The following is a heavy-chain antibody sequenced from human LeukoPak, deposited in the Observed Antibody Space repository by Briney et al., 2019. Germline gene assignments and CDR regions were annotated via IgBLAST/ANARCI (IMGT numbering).Heavy chain of an antibody. CDR2: IYTSGST. Sequence: SETLSLTCTVSGYSINNGFYWDWIRQPAGKGLEWIGRIYTSGSTNYNPSLKSRVTMSVDTSKNQFSLKLSSVTAADTAVYYCAREGDNIGYWGQGTLVTVSS. D-gene: IGHD3-16*01. CDR1: GYSINNGFY. CDR3: AREGDNIGY. V-gene: IGHV4-4*07. J-gene: IGHJ4*02.